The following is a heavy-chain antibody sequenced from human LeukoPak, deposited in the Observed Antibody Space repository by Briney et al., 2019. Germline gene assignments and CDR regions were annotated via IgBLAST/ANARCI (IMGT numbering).Heavy chain of an antibody. V-gene: IGHV3-23*01. CDR3: AKTCEAPRIRIRDSDFWSGPFDP. Sequence: PGGSLRLSCAASGFTFSSYAMSWVRQAPGKGLEWVSAISGSGGSTYYADSVKGRFAISRDNSKNTLYLQMNSLRAEDTAVYYWAKTCEAPRIRIRDSDFWSGPFDPWGQGTLVTVSS. CDR2: ISGSGGST. D-gene: IGHD3-3*01. J-gene: IGHJ5*02. CDR1: GFTFSSYA.